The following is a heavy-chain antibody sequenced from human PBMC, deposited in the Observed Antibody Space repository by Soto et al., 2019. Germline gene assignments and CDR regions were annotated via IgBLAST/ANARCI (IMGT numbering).Heavy chain of an antibody. D-gene: IGHD1-1*01. Sequence: QVHLVQSGAEVQKPGASVKVSCKGSGYAFTTYGITWVRQAPGQGLEWMGWISAHNGNTNYAQKLQGRVTVTRDTSTSTAYMELRSPRSDDTAVFYCARGRYGDYWGQGALVTVSS. V-gene: IGHV1-18*01. CDR1: GYAFTTYG. CDR3: ARGRYGDY. CDR2: ISAHNGNT. J-gene: IGHJ4*02.